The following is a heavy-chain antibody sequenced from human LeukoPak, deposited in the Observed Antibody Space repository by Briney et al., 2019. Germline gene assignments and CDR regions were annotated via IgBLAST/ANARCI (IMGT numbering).Heavy chain of an antibody. Sequence: ASVKVSCKASGFTFTRSAMHWVRQAPGQGLEWMGWINPNSGGTNYAQKFQGRVTMTRDTSISTAYMELSRLRSDDTAVYYCARDRYNWNYGYSAGLIDYWGQGTLVTVSS. CDR1: GFTFTRSA. V-gene: IGHV1-2*02. CDR2: INPNSGGT. J-gene: IGHJ4*02. CDR3: ARDRYNWNYGYSAGLIDY. D-gene: IGHD1-7*01.